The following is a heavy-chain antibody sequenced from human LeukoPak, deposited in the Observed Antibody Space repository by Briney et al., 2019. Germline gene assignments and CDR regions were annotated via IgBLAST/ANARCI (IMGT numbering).Heavy chain of an antibody. CDR1: GGSISSGGYY. CDR3: ARGLRGYSYHCWFDP. Sequence: SQTLSLTCTVSGGSISSGGYYWGWIRQPPGKGLEWIGSIYHSGSTYYNPSLKSRVTISVDTSKNQFSLKLSSVTAADTAVYYCARGLRGYSYHCWFDPWGQGTLVTVSS. D-gene: IGHD5-18*01. J-gene: IGHJ5*02. CDR2: IYHSGST. V-gene: IGHV4-39*07.